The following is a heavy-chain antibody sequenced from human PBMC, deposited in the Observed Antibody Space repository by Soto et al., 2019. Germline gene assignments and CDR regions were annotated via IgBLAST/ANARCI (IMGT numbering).Heavy chain of an antibody. CDR2: ISYDGSNK. V-gene: IGHV3-30-3*01. D-gene: IGHD1-26*01. Sequence: PGGSLRLSCAASGFTFSSYAMHWVRQAPGKGLEWVAVISYDGSNKYYADSVKGRFTISRDNSKNTLYLQMNRRRAEDTAVYYCARDRVGSGSYDTGYFDYWGQGTLVTVSS. CDR1: GFTFSSYA. J-gene: IGHJ4*02. CDR3: ARDRVGSGSYDTGYFDY.